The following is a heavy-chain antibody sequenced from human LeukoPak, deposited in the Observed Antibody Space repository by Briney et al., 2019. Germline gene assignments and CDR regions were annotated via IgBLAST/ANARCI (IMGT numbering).Heavy chain of an antibody. Sequence: SETLSLTCTVSGGSISSYYWSWIRQPPGKGLEWIGYIYYSGSTNYNPSLKSRVTISVDTSENQFSLKLSSVTAADTAVYYCATSERHIFYYYYMDVWGKGTTVTVSS. J-gene: IGHJ6*03. CDR3: ATSERHIFYYYYMDV. V-gene: IGHV4-59*01. CDR1: GGSISSYY. D-gene: IGHD1-1*01. CDR2: IYYSGST.